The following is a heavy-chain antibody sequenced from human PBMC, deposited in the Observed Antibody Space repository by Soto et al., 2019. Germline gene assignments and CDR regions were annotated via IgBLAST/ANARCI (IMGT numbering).Heavy chain of an antibody. D-gene: IGHD6-13*01. Sequence: QVQLVESGGGVVQPGRSLRLSCAASGFTFSSNGMHWVRQAPGKGLEWVAVISYDGRSKHYADSVKGRFTISRDNSKKTLYLQTNSLRVEYTAGYYCAKGGYPSRWFNPGESWGQGILVTVSS. J-gene: IGHJ4*02. V-gene: IGHV3-30*18. CDR2: ISYDGRSK. CDR1: GFTFSSNG. CDR3: AKGGYPSRWFNPGES.